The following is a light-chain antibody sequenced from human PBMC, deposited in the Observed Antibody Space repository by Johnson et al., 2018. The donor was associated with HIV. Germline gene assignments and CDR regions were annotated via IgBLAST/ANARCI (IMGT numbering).Light chain of an antibody. CDR2: ANN. Sequence: QSVLTQSPSVSAAPGQKVTISCSGSSSNIGSNYVSWYQQLPGTAPRLLISANNERPSGIPDRFSGSTSGPSATLGITGLQTGDEADYYCGTWDSSLSAGEVFGTGTKVTVL. V-gene: IGLV1-51*01. CDR3: GTWDSSLSAGEV. CDR1: SSNIGSNY. J-gene: IGLJ1*01.